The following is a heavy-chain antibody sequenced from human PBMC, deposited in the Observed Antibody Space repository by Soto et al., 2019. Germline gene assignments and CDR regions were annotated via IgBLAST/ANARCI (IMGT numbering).Heavy chain of an antibody. Sequence: PSETLSLTCTASGGSISSSSWGWIRQPPGKGLEWXGNXXYXXSXXXXXSXXXRVTISVDTSKNQFSLKLSSVTAADTAVYYCASVGLRYYYYYGMDVWGQGTTVTVSS. J-gene: IGHJ6*02. D-gene: IGHD2-15*01. CDR1: GGSISSSS. CDR3: ASVGLRYYYYYGMDV. CDR2: XXYXXSX. V-gene: IGHV4-59*01.